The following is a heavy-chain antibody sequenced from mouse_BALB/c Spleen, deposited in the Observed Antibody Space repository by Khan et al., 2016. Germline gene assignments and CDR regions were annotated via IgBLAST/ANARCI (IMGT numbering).Heavy chain of an antibody. Sequence: QIQLVQSGPELKKPGETVKISCKASEYTFTNYGMNWVKQAPGKGLKWMGWINTNTGAPTYAEEFKGRFAFSLEASASTAYLLINHLKNDDSATYCCARTGDYPYYAMDYWGQGTSVTVSS. CDR2: INTNTGAP. CDR1: EYTFTNYG. CDR3: ARTGDYPYYAMDY. V-gene: IGHV9-3*02. D-gene: IGHD2-13*01. J-gene: IGHJ4*01.